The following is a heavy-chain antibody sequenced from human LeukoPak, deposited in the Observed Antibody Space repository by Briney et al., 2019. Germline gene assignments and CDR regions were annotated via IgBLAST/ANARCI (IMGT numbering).Heavy chain of an antibody. Sequence: GGSLRLSCAASGFTFDDYAMHWVRQAPGKGLEWVSGISWNSGSIGYADSVKGRFTISRDNAKNSLYLQMNSLRAEDTALYYCAKGRYSSSLYYFDYWGQGTLVTVPS. CDR2: ISWNSGSI. CDR3: AKGRYSSSLYYFDY. V-gene: IGHV3-9*01. D-gene: IGHD6-13*01. J-gene: IGHJ4*02. CDR1: GFTFDDYA.